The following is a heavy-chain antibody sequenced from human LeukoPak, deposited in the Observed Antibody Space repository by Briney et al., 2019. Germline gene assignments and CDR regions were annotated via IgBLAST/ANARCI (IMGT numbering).Heavy chain of an antibody. V-gene: IGHV4-59*01. CDR1: SGSIRSYY. CDR2: INFSGST. J-gene: IGHJ6*02. D-gene: IGHD3-10*01. CDR3: ARGSGALYYGMDV. Sequence: SETLSLTCTVPSGSIRSYYWSWIRQPPGEGLEWIGYINFSGSTNYNPSLKSRVTTSADTSKDQFSLKLTSVTAADTAVYYCARGSGALYYGMDVWGQGTTVTVSS.